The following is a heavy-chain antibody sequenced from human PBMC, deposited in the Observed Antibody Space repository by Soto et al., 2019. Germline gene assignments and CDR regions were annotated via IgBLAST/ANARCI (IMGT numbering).Heavy chain of an antibody. CDR1: GGSFSDTY. CDR2: TYYNGNA. Sequence: SETLSLTCAVYGGSFSDTYWNWFRQPPGKGMEWIGTTYYNGNANYNPSLTSRVTMSVDTSKNQFSLKLVSVTAADTAVYYCARHFVAVVIKGWGYWGQGTLVTVSS. J-gene: IGHJ4*02. CDR3: ARHFVAVVIKGWGY. D-gene: IGHD3-10*01. V-gene: IGHV4-34*01.